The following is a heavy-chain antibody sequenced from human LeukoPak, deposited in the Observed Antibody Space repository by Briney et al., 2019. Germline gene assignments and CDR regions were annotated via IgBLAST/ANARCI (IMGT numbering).Heavy chain of an antibody. CDR3: AREGYYGSGSPPSLYFDY. CDR1: GFTFRNYV. J-gene: IGHJ4*02. V-gene: IGHV3-30-3*01. D-gene: IGHD3-10*01. CDR2: TSSDLNVK. Sequence: GGSLGLSCAASGFTFRNYVIHWVRQAPGKGLEWVAVTSSDLNVKLYTDSVKGRFTISRDNSRSTLYLQMNSLRPEDTAIYYCAREGYYGSGSPPSLYFDYWGQGTLVTVSS.